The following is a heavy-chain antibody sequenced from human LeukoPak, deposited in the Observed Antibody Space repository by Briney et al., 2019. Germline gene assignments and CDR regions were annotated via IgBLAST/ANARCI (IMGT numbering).Heavy chain of an antibody. Sequence: GGSLRLSCAASGFTFDDYAMNWVRQAPGKGLEWVSGISWNSDTIGYAGSVKGRFTISRDNAKNSLYLQMNSLRAEDTALYYCAKNKGYYYGSGSYSPFDYWGQGTLVTVSS. V-gene: IGHV3-9*01. CDR1: GFTFDDYA. CDR2: ISWNSDTI. D-gene: IGHD3-10*01. J-gene: IGHJ4*02. CDR3: AKNKGYYYGSGSYSPFDY.